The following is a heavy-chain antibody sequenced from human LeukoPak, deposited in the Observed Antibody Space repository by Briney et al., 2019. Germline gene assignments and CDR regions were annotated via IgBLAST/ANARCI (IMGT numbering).Heavy chain of an antibody. CDR1: GFTFSSYW. CDR3: ARDLIVGATTRSDY. D-gene: IGHD1-26*01. CDR2: IKQDGSEK. Sequence: GGSLRLSCAASGFTFSSYWMSWVRQAPGKGLEWVANIKQDGSEKYYVDSVKGRFTISRDNAKNSLYLQMNSLRAEDTAVYYCARDLIVGATTRSDYWGQGTLVTVSS. V-gene: IGHV3-7*01. J-gene: IGHJ4*02.